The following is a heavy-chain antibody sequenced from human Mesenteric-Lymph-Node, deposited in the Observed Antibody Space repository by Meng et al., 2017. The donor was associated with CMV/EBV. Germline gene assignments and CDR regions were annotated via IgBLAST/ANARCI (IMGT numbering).Heavy chain of an antibody. J-gene: IGHJ3*02. CDR1: GGSISSSTCN. V-gene: IGHV4-39*07. Sequence: GSLRLSCTVSGGSISSSTCNWGWIRQPPGKGLEWIGSFYYSGTTYYNPSLKSRVTISVDPSKNQFSLRLSSVTAADTATYYCARMGTRAFDIWGQGTMVTVSS. CDR2: FYYSGTT. CDR3: ARMGTRAFDI. D-gene: IGHD7-27*01.